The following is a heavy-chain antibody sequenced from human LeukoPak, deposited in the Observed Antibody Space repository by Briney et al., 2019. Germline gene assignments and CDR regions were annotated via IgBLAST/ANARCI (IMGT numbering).Heavy chain of an antibody. J-gene: IGHJ4*02. CDR1: GYSISSGYY. CDR2: IYHSGST. Sequence: PSETLSLTCAVSGYSISSGYYWGWIRQPPGKGLEWIGSIYHSGSTYYNPSLKSRVTISVDTSKNQFSLKLSSVTAADTAVYYCARGRGVYSSGWHGSYFDYWGQGTLVTVSS. D-gene: IGHD6-19*01. V-gene: IGHV4-38-2*01. CDR3: ARGRGVYSSGWHGSYFDY.